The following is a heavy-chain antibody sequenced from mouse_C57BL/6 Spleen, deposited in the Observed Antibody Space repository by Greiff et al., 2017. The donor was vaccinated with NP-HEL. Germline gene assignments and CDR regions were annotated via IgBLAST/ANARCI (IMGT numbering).Heavy chain of an antibody. J-gene: IGHJ1*03. D-gene: IGHD2-1*01. Sequence: VMLVESGPGLVAPSQSLSITCTVSGFSLTSYAISWVRQPPGKGLEWLGVIWTGGGTNYNSALKSRLSISKDNSKSQVFLKMNSLQTDDTARYYCARNYDYGNTWYFDVWGTGTTVTVSS. CDR2: IWTGGGT. CDR1: GFSLTSYA. CDR3: ARNYDYGNTWYFDV. V-gene: IGHV2-9-1*01.